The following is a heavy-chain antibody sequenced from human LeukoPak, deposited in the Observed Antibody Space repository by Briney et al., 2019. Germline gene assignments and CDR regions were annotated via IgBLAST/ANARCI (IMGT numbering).Heavy chain of an antibody. Sequence: GGTLRLSCAASGFTFTSHGMNWVRQAPGKGLEWVSGISSSGDITYYADSVKGRFTVSRDNSNNRLYLQMSGLTAADTAVYYCAKDRSIGTYYTFDHWGQGTLVTVSS. J-gene: IGHJ4*02. V-gene: IGHV3-23*01. D-gene: IGHD1-26*01. CDR3: AKDRSIGTYYTFDH. CDR1: GFTFTSHG. CDR2: ISSSGDIT.